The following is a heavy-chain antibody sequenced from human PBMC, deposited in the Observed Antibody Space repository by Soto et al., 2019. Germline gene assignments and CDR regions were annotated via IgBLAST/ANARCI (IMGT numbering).Heavy chain of an antibody. CDR2: VSHIGST. CDR1: GGSISNSSYL. Sequence: SETLSLTCSVSGGSISNSSYLWGWVRQPPGKGLQWIGSVSHIGSTNYNPSLKSRLTISVGTSKTQSSLRLDSVTAADTAVYYCSRIAVSGPRIGFDYWGQGILVTVSS. D-gene: IGHD6-19*01. J-gene: IGHJ4*02. CDR3: SRIAVSGPRIGFDY. V-gene: IGHV4-39*01.